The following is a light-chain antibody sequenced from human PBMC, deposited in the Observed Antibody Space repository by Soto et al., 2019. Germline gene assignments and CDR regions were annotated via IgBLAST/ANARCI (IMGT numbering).Light chain of an antibody. CDR2: GVS. V-gene: IGLV2-14*01. Sequence: QSALTQPASVSGSPGQSITISCTGTSSDVGGYNYVSWYQQHPGKAPKLRIYGVSNRPSGVSNRFSGSKSGNTASLTISGLQAEDEADYYCSSHTSSATLYVFGTGTKLTVL. CDR3: SSHTSSATLYV. CDR1: SSDVGGYNY. J-gene: IGLJ1*01.